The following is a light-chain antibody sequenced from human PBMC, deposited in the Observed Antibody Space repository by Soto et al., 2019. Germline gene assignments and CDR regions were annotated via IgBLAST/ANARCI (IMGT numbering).Light chain of an antibody. J-gene: IGKJ4*01. CDR2: FAF. CDR1: QGINSR. Sequence: DIQMTQSPSSVSSSVGDRVTITCRASQGINSRLAWCQQKPGKAPKLLIYFAFNLESGVPSRFIGSGSGTDFTLTITSLQPEDFATYYCQQADSLPRTFGGGTKVDIQ. CDR3: QQADSLPRT. V-gene: IGKV1-12*01.